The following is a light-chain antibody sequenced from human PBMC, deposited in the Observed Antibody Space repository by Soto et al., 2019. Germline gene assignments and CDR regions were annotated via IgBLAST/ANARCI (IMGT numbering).Light chain of an antibody. CDR2: GNN. V-gene: IGLV1-44*01. CDR1: SSNIGSKP. CDR3: AVWDDSLNGVV. Sequence: QPVLTQPPSASGTPGQRVTISCSGSSSNIGSKPVNWFQQLPGTAPRLLIYGNNQRPSGVPDQFSGSKSGTSASLAISGLQSEDEGDYYCAVWDDSLNGVVFGGGTKLTVL. J-gene: IGLJ2*01.